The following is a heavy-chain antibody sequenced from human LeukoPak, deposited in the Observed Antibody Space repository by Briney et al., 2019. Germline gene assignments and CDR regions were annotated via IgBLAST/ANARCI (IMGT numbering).Heavy chain of an antibody. CDR3: ARTVSGGSGSYYNFDY. D-gene: IGHD3-10*01. CDR2: IYSGGST. CDR1: GFTVSSNY. V-gene: IGHV3-53*04. J-gene: IGHJ4*02. Sequence: GGSLRLSCAASGFTVSSNYMSWVRQAPGKGLEWVSVIYSGGSTYYADSVKGRFTISRHNSKNTLYFQMNSLRAEDTAVYYCARTVSGGSGSYYNFDYWGQGTLVTVSS.